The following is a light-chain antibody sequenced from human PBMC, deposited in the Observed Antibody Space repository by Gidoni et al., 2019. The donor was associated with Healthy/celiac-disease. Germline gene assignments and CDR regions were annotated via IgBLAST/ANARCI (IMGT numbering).Light chain of an antibody. Sequence: QSALTQPASVSGSPGQSITISCTGTSSDVGSYTLVSWYQQHPGKAPKLMIYEVIKRPPGVSNRFSGAKSGNTASLTISGLQAEDEADYYCCSDAGSSTRVFGGGTKLTVL. J-gene: IGLJ3*02. CDR2: EVI. CDR3: CSDAGSSTRV. CDR1: SSDVGSYTL. V-gene: IGLV2-23*02.